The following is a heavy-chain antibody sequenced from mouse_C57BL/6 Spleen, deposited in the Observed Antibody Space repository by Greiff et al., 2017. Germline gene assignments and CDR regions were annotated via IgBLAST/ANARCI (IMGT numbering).Heavy chain of an antibody. CDR1: GYTFTDYE. CDR2: IAPETGGT. J-gene: IGHJ2*01. V-gene: IGHV1-15*01. Sequence: QVQLQQSGAELVRPGASVTLSCKASGYTFTDYEMHWVKQTPVHGLEWIGAIAPETGGTAYNQKFKGKAILTADKSSSTAYLELRSLTSEDSAVYYCTRDSNYYGYYFDYWGQGTTLTVSS. CDR3: TRDSNYYGYYFDY. D-gene: IGHD2-5*01.